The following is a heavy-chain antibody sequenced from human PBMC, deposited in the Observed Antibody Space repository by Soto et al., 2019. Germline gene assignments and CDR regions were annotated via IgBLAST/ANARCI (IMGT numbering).Heavy chain of an antibody. J-gene: IGHJ4*02. D-gene: IGHD1-26*01. CDR3: AKDPVSELLQASPFDY. CDR1: GFTFSSYA. Sequence: GGSLRLSCAASGFTFSSYAMSWVRQAPGKGLEWVSAISGSGGSTYYADSVKGRFTISRDNSKNTLYLQMNSLRAEDTAVYYCAKDPVSELLQASPFDYWGQRTLVTVSS. V-gene: IGHV3-23*01. CDR2: ISGSGGST.